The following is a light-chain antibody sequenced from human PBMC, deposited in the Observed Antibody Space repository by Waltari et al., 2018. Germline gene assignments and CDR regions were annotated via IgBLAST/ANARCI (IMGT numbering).Light chain of an antibody. CDR3: QSYDTSDPFV. V-gene: IGLV1-40*01. CDR1: STNIGAGFR. CDR2: DNT. Sequence: QSVLTQPPSVSGAPGQRITISCTGTSTNIGAGFRVHWYRQFPGTAPKVVIYDNTDRPSGVPDRFSGSKSGTSASLAISGLQAEDEAEYYCQSYDTSDPFVFGSGTQVTVL. J-gene: IGLJ1*01.